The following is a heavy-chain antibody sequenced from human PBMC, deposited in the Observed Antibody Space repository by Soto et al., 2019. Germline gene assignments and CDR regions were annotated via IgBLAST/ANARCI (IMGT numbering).Heavy chain of an antibody. D-gene: IGHD3-22*01. Sequence: PGESVKISCQASGYKFIDYWIGWVRQVPGKGLEWMGSFYPGDFDIKYSPSFRGQVTISVDKSATTAYLQWSSLKDSDTAMYYCARASGGEYYDSRQYYYSYWGQGTLVTVSS. CDR2: FYPGDFDI. J-gene: IGHJ4*02. CDR3: ARASGGEYYDSRQYYYSY. V-gene: IGHV5-51*01. CDR1: GYKFIDYW.